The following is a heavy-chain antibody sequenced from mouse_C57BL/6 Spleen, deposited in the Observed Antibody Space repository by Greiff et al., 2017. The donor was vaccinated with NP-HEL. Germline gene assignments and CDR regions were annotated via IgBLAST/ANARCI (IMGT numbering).Heavy chain of an antibody. V-gene: IGHV1-15*01. Sequence: VKLMESGAELVRPGASVTLSCKASGYTFTDYEMHWVKQTPVHGLEWIGAIDPETGGTAYNQKFKGKAILTADKSSSTAYMELRSLTSEDSAVYYCTRCPGSSYAHWYFDVWGTGTTVTVSS. CDR3: TRCPGSSYAHWYFDV. J-gene: IGHJ1*03. D-gene: IGHD1-1*01. CDR2: IDPETGGT. CDR1: GYTFTDYE.